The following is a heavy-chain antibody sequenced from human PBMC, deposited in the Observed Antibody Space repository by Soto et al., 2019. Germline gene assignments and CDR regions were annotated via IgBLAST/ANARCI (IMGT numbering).Heavy chain of an antibody. CDR1: GYTFTSYA. J-gene: IGHJ3*02. V-gene: IGHV1-3*01. Sequence: ASVKVSCKASGYTFTSYAMNWVRQAPGQRLEWMGWINAGNGNTKYSQKFQGRVTITRDTSASTAYMELSSLRSEDTAVYYCTTDLGGPVRDAFDIWGQGTMVTVSS. CDR3: TTDLGGPVRDAFDI. CDR2: INAGNGNT. D-gene: IGHD3-10*01.